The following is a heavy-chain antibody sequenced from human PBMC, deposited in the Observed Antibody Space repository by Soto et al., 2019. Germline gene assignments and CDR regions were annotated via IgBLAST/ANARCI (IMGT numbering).Heavy chain of an antibody. CDR3: ARGWLPHACDI. V-gene: IGHV3-30-3*01. J-gene: IGHJ3*02. CDR1: GFTFSSYA. D-gene: IGHD5-12*01. CDR2: ISYDGSNK. Sequence: QVQLVESGGGVVQPGRSLRLSCAASGFTFSSYAMHWVRQAPGKGLEWVAVISYDGSNKYYADSVKGRFTISRDNSKNTLYLQMNSLRAEDTAVYYCARGWLPHACDIWGQGTMVTVSS.